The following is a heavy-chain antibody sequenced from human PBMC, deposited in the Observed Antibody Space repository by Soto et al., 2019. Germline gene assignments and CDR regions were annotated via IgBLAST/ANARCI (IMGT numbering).Heavy chain of an antibody. J-gene: IGHJ5*02. CDR2: IYYSGSI. CDR3: ARVPGGCSSTSCYRFDP. Sequence: QVQLQESGPGLVKPSQTLSLTCTVSGGSIRSGGYYWSWIRQYPGKGLEWIGYIYYSGSIYYNPSLKSRVTISVDTSKNQFSLKLTSGTAADTAVYYCARVPGGCSSTSCYRFDPWGQGTLVTVSS. V-gene: IGHV4-31*03. D-gene: IGHD2-2*01. CDR1: GGSIRSGGYY.